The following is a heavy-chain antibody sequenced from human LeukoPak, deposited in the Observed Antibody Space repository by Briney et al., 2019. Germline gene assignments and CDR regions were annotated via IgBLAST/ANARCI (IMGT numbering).Heavy chain of an antibody. CDR3: AKLPERIAAAGTDWFDP. CDR1: GFTFSSYA. D-gene: IGHD6-13*01. V-gene: IGHV3-23*01. Sequence: GGSLRLSCAASGFTFSSYAMSWVCQAPGKGLEWASAISGSGGSTYYADSVKGRFTISRDNSKNTLYLQMNSLRAEDTAVYYCAKLPERIAAAGTDWFDPWGQGTLVTVSS. J-gene: IGHJ5*02. CDR2: ISGSGGST.